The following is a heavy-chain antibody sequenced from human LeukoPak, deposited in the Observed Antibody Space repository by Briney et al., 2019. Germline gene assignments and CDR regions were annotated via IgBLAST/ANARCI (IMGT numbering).Heavy chain of an antibody. D-gene: IGHD6-19*01. CDR3: AKDHSTDWYDWSY. V-gene: IGHV3-23*01. J-gene: IGHJ4*02. Sequence: GGSLRLSCAASGFTFSSYAMTWVRQAPGKGLEWVSVISGSGGSTYYADFVKGRFTISRDNSKNTLYLQMNTVRAEDTAVYYCAKDHSTDWYDWSYWGQGTLVTVSS. CDR2: ISGSGGST. CDR1: GFTFSSYA.